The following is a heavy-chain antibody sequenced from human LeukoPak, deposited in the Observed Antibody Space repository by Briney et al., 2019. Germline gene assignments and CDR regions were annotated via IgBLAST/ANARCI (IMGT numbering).Heavy chain of an antibody. D-gene: IGHD3-22*01. CDR1: GGSISSYY. Sequence: SETLSLTCTVSGGSISSYYWSWIRQPPGKGLEWIGYIYYSGSTNYNPSLKSRVTISVDTSKNQFSLKLSSVSAADTAVYYCARDLTYYYDSSGYYPSYYYYYGMDVWGQGTTVTVSS. J-gene: IGHJ6*02. CDR2: IYYSGST. CDR3: ARDLTYYYDSSGYYPSYYYYYGMDV. V-gene: IGHV4-59*01.